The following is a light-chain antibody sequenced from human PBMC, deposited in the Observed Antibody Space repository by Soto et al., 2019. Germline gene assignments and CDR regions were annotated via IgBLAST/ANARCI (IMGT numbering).Light chain of an antibody. V-gene: IGLV1-40*01. CDR1: SSNIGAGYD. Sequence: QSVLTQPPSVSGAPGQRVTISCTGSSSNIGAGYDLHWYQQLPGTAPRLLIYGNTNRPSGVPDRFSGSKSGRSASLAITGLQAEDEADYYCQSYDSSLSVVFGGGTKVTVL. J-gene: IGLJ2*01. CDR3: QSYDSSLSVV. CDR2: GNT.